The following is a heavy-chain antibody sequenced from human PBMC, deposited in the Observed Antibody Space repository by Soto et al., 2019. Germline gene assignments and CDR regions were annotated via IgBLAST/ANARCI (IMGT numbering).Heavy chain of an antibody. J-gene: IGHJ6*02. V-gene: IGHV3-13*01. CDR3: ARGPGSPRYYNGMDV. D-gene: IGHD3-10*01. Sequence: GGSLRLSCAASGFTLSNHDMYWVRQATGKSLEWVSAIGIGGDTYYPASVKGRFTISRQNAKNSLYPQMNNLRAGDTAVYYCARGPGSPRYYNGMDVWGQCTPVTVSS. CDR1: GFTLSNHD. CDR2: IGIGGDT.